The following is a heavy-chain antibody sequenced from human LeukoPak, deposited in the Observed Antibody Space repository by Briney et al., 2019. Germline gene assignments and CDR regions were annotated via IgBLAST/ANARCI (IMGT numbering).Heavy chain of an antibody. Sequence: PSQTLSLTCTVSGGSISSGDYYWSWIRQPPGKGLEWIGYIYYSGSTYYNPSLKSRVTISVDTSKNQFSLKLSSVTAADTAVYFCARLAGLTMALDYWGQGTLVTVSS. J-gene: IGHJ4*02. CDR2: IYYSGST. CDR3: ARLAGLTMALDY. CDR1: GGSISSGDYY. D-gene: IGHD4/OR15-4a*01. V-gene: IGHV4-31*03.